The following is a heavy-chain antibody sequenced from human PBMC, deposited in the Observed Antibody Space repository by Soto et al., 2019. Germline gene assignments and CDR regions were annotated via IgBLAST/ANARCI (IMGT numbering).Heavy chain of an antibody. CDR3: ASVPDDMITFGGEIH. CDR1: SGSISSSNW. D-gene: IGHD3-16*01. V-gene: IGHV4-4*02. J-gene: IGHJ4*02. Sequence: QVQLQESGPGLVKPSGTLSLTCAVSSGSISSSNWWSWVRQPPGKGLEWIGEIYHSGSTNYNQSLKSRVPIAVDKSKNRFSLKLSSVTAADTAVYYCASVPDDMITFGGEIHWGQGTLVTVSS. CDR2: IYHSGST.